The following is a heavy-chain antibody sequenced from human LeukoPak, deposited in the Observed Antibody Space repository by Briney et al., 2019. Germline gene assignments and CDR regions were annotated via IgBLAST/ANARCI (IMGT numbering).Heavy chain of an antibody. V-gene: IGHV1-2*02. J-gene: IGHJ4*02. CDR1: GYTFTDYH. Sequence: GASVGVSCKSSGYTFTDYHIHWVRQAPGQGLEWMGWITPNSGATKYAQKFQGRVSMTRDTSINTAYMDLTNLRSDDTAIFYCARVKKFMPELEFWGQGTLVTVSS. CDR2: ITPNSGAT. CDR3: ARVKKFMPELEF. D-gene: IGHD2-2*01.